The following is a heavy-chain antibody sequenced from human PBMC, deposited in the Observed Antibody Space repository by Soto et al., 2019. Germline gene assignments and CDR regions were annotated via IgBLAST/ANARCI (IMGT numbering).Heavy chain of an antibody. D-gene: IGHD6-19*01. J-gene: IGHJ5*02. V-gene: IGHV7-4-1*01. CDR3: ARGPRSGWYVWFDP. CDR2: INTNTGNP. Sequence: ASVKVSCKASGYTFTSYAMNWVRQAPGQGPEWMGWINTNTGNPTYAQGFTGRFVFSLDTSVSTAYLQICSLKAEDTAVYYCARGPRSGWYVWFDPWGQGTLATVSS. CDR1: GYTFTSYA.